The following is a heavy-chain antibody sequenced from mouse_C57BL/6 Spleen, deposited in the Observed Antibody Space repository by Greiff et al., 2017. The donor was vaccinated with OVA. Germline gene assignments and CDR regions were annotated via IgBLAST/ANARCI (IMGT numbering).Heavy chain of an antibody. CDR1: GYTFTSYW. CDR3: ARAGYYGNYSDY. D-gene: IGHD2-1*01. CDR2: IDPSDSYT. V-gene: IGHV1-69*01. J-gene: IGHJ2*01. Sequence: QVQLQQPGAELVMPGASVKLSCKASGYTFTSYWMHWVKQRPGQGLEWIGEIDPSDSYTNYNQKFKGKSTLTVDKSSSTAYMQLSSLTSEDSAVDYCARAGYYGNYSDYWGQGTTLTVSS.